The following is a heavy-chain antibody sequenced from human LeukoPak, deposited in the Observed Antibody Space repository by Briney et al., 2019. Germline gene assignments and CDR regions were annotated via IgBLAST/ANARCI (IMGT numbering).Heavy chain of an antibody. V-gene: IGHV1-69*01. CDR3: ARTWFGELLVSNWFDP. Sequence: ASVKVSCXASGGTFSSYAISWVRQAPGQGLEWMGGIIPIFGTANYAQKFQGRVTITADESTSTAYVELSSLRSEDTAVYYCARTWFGELLVSNWFDPWGQGTLVTVSS. D-gene: IGHD3-10*01. J-gene: IGHJ5*02. CDR1: GGTFSSYA. CDR2: IIPIFGTA.